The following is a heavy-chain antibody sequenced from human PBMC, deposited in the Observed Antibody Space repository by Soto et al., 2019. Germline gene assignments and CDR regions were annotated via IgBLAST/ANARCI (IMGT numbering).Heavy chain of an antibody. CDR1: GGSISSYD. J-gene: IGHJ4*02. V-gene: IGHV4-59*08. D-gene: IGHD6-13*01. CDR2: IYYSGGA. Sequence: SETLSLTCTVSGGSISSYDWNWIRQPPGKGLEWIGYIYYSGGASYHPSLKSRVTISVDTSKNQFSLNLTSVTAADTAVYYCARSPVRIAAAGKAFDYWGQGTLVTVSS. CDR3: ARSPVRIAAAGKAFDY.